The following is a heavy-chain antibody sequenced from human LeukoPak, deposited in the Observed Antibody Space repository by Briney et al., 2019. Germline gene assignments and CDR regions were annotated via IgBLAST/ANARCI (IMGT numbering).Heavy chain of an antibody. CDR3: ARGGGLDV. CDR1: GFIVTNAW. Sequence: GGSLRLSCAASGFIVTNAWMNWVRQAPGKGLEWVASINHNGNVNYYVDSVKGRFTISRDNAKNSLYLQMSNLRAEDTAVYFCARGGGLDVWGQGATVTVSS. CDR2: INHNGNVN. J-gene: IGHJ6*02. V-gene: IGHV3-7*03. D-gene: IGHD3-16*01.